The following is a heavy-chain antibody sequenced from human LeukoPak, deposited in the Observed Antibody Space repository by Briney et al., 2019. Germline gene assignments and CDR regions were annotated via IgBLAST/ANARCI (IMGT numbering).Heavy chain of an antibody. Sequence: GGSLRLSCAASGFTFSSYGMHWVRQAPGKGLEWVAVIWYDGSNKYYADSVKGRFTISRDNSKNTLYLQMNSLRAEDTAVYYCARDTYYYDSSGYLEDWGQGTLVTVSS. CDR2: IWYDGSNK. CDR3: ARDTYYYDSSGYLED. CDR1: GFTFSSYG. V-gene: IGHV3-33*01. J-gene: IGHJ4*02. D-gene: IGHD3-22*01.